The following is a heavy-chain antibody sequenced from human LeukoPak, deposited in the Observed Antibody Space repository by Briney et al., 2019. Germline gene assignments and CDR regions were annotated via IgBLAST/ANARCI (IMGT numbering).Heavy chain of an antibody. CDR1: GFTFSNYW. J-gene: IGHJ4*02. CDR3: ARVGATSYY. V-gene: IGHV3-74*01. CDR2: INSDGSST. Sequence: GGSLRLSCAASGFTFSNYWMHWVRKAPGKGLVWVSRINSDGSSTNYADSVKGRFTISRDNAKNTLYLQMNSLGAEDTAVYYCARVGATSYYWGQGTLVTVSS. D-gene: IGHD1-26*01.